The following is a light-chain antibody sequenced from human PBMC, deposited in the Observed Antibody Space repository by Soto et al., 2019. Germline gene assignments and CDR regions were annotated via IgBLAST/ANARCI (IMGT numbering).Light chain of an antibody. CDR2: KAS. CDR3: QQYNTYSYT. V-gene: IGKV1-5*03. J-gene: IGKJ2*01. CDR1: QSIGTW. Sequence: DIQMTQSPSTLSASEGDRVTITCRASQSIGTWLAWYQQKPGKAPKLLIYKASSLERGVPSRFSGPGSGTEFTPTIISLQPDDFATYYCQQYNTYSYTFGKGTKLQIK.